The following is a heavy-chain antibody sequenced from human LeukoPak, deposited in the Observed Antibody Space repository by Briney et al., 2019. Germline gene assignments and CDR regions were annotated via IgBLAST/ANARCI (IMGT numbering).Heavy chain of an antibody. D-gene: IGHD2-2*01. Sequence: ASVKVSCKASGYTFTGYYMHWVRQAPGQGLEWMGWMNPNSGNTGYAQKFQGRVTMTRNTSISTVYMELSSLKSKDTAVYYCARALRYCSTTSCQYYFDYWGQGTLVTVSS. CDR1: GYTFTGYY. V-gene: IGHV1-8*02. CDR3: ARALRYCSTTSCQYYFDY. CDR2: MNPNSGNT. J-gene: IGHJ4*02.